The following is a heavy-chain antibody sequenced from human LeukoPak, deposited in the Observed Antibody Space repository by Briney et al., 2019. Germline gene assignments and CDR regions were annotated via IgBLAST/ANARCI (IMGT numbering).Heavy chain of an antibody. CDR2: INSDGSST. CDR1: GFTFSTYE. Sequence: GGSLRLSCAASGFTFSTYEMNWVRQAPGKGLVWVSRINSDGSSTNYADSVKGRFTISRDNSNNTLYLQMNSLRAEDTAVYYCAKELLGAFDYWGQGTLVTVSS. V-gene: IGHV3-74*01. J-gene: IGHJ4*02. CDR3: AKELLGAFDY. D-gene: IGHD7-27*01.